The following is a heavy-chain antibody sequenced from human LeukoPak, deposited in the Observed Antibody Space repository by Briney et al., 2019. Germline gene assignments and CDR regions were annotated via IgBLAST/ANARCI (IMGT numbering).Heavy chain of an antibody. CDR1: GFTFSSYG. D-gene: IGHD5-18*01. V-gene: IGHV3-30*02. Sequence: GGSLRLSCAASGFTFSSYGMHWVRQAPGKGLEWVSFIRYDGSNKYYADSVKGRFTISRDNSKTTLYLQMNSLRAEDTAVYYCANRGYSYGYWPYYFDYWGQGTLVTVSS. J-gene: IGHJ4*02. CDR2: IRYDGSNK. CDR3: ANRGYSYGYWPYYFDY.